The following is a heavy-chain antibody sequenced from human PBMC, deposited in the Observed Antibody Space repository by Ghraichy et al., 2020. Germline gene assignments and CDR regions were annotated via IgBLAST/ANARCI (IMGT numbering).Heavy chain of an antibody. D-gene: IGHD4-23*01. J-gene: IGHJ6*02. CDR3: ARGSKVVRFYYYDGMDG. V-gene: IGHV3-48*02. CDR1: EFTFSSYS. CDR2: MTSSGRTK. Sequence: GGSLRLSCVGSEFTFSSYSMNWVRQSPGKGLEWVSYMTSSGRTKSYADSVKGRFTISRDNAQNSLYLEMNSLRDEDTAVYYCARGSKVVRFYYYDGMDGWGQGTTVTVSS.